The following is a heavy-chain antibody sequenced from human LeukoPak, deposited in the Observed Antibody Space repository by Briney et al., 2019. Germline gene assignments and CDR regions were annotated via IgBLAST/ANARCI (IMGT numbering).Heavy chain of an antibody. Sequence: SETLSLTCTVSGGSISSYYWSWIRQPPGKGLEWIGYIYYSGSTNYNPSLKSRVTISVDTSKNQFSLKLSSVTAAATAVYYCARRRGYSYDFDYWGQGTLVTVSS. J-gene: IGHJ4*02. CDR1: GGSISSYY. D-gene: IGHD5-18*01. V-gene: IGHV4-59*08. CDR2: IYYSGST. CDR3: ARRRGYSYDFDY.